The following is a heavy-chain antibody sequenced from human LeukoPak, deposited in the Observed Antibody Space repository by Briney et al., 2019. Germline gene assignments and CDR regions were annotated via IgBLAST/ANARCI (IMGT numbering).Heavy chain of an antibody. Sequence: SETLSLTCTVSGGSISSSSYYWGWIRQPPGKGLAWIGRIYYSGSTYYNPSLKRRVTISVDTSKNQFSLKLSSVTAADTAVYYCASAPQLQKYSSGTNWFDPWGQGTLVTVSS. J-gene: IGHJ5*02. V-gene: IGHV4-39*01. CDR1: GGSISSSSYY. CDR2: IYYSGST. D-gene: IGHD6-19*01. CDR3: ASAPQLQKYSSGTNWFDP.